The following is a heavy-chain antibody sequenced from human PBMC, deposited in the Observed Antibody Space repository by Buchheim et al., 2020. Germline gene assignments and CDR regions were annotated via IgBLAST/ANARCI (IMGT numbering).Heavy chain of an antibody. D-gene: IGHD2-15*01. V-gene: IGHV4-4*02. CDR3: AREGVGYCSGGSCYSFYYGMDV. CDR1: GGSISSSNW. J-gene: IGHJ6*02. Sequence: QVQLQESGPGLVKPSGTLSLTCAVSGGSISSSNWWSWVRQPPGKGLEWIGEIYHSGSTNYNPSLKSRVTISIDKSKNHFSLKLSSVTAADTAVYYCAREGVGYCSGGSCYSFYYGMDVWGQGTT. CDR2: IYHSGST.